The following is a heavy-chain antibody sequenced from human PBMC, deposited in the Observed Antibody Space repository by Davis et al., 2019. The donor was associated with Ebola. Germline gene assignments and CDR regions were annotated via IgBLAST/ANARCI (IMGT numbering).Heavy chain of an antibody. V-gene: IGHV4-34*01. CDR3: ARVVSSPYDYIWGSYRYTDWFDP. D-gene: IGHD3-16*02. J-gene: IGHJ5*02. CDR2: INHSGST. CDR1: GGSFSGYY. Sequence: MPSETLSLTCAVYGGSFSGYYWSWIRQPPGKGLEWIGEINHSGSTNYNPSLKSRVTISVDTSKNQFSLKLSSVTAADTAVYYCARVVSSPYDYIWGSYRYTDWFDPWGQGTLVTVSS.